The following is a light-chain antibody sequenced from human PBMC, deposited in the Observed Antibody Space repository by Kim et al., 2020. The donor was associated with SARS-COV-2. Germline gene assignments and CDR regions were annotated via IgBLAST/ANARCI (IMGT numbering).Light chain of an antibody. CDR1: QSVTINY. CDR3: QKYGRLIT. CDR2: GSF. Sequence: SPRSKATRTCRASQSVTINYLAWYLHTPRQARRPLMYGSFSRSTVIPDRFSGSGTGTDFTLTISRLEPEDSAVYYCQKYGRLITFGQGTRLEIK. J-gene: IGKJ5*01. V-gene: IGKV3-20*01.